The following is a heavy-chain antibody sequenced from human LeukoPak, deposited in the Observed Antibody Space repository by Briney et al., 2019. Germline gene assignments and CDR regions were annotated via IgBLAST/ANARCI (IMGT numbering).Heavy chain of an antibody. CDR1: GGSFSGYY. D-gene: IGHD3-3*01. V-gene: IGHV4-34*01. CDR3: ARHGSSAIFYYFDY. CDR2: INHSGST. Sequence: RSSETLSLTCAVYGGSFSGYYWSWIRQPPGKGLEWIGEINHSGSTNYNPSLKSRVTISVDTSKNQFSLKLSSVTAADTAVYYCARHGSSAIFYYFDYWGQGALVTVSS. J-gene: IGHJ4*02.